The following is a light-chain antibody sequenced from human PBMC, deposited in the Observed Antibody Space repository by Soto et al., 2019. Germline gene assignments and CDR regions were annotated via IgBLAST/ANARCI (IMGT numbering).Light chain of an antibody. Sequence: QCALTEPPSVSGSPGQSVTISCTGTSSDVGSSNGVSWYQQPPGTAPKLMIYDVSNRPSGVPDRFSGSKSGNTASLTISGLQAEDEADYYCSSYTSSSTYVFGTGTKVTVL. CDR1: SSDVGSSNG. CDR2: DVS. CDR3: SSYTSSSTYV. J-gene: IGLJ1*01. V-gene: IGLV2-18*02.